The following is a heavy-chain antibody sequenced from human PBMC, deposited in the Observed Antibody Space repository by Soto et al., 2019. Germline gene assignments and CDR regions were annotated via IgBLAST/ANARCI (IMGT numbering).Heavy chain of an antibody. J-gene: IGHJ4*02. CDR2: IYHSGST. CDR1: GGSISSGGYS. CDR3: ARAGGLGAVAADY. D-gene: IGHD6-19*01. Sequence: QLQLQESGSGLVKPSQTLSLTCAVSGGSISSGGYSWSWIRQPPGKGLEWIGYIYHSGSTYYNPPLQSRVTISVDRSKNQFSLNPSSVTAADTAVYYCARAGGLGAVAADYWGQGTLVTVSS. V-gene: IGHV4-30-2*01.